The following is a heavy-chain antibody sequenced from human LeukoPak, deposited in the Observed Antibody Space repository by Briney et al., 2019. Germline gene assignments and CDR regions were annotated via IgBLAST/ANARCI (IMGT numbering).Heavy chain of an antibody. V-gene: IGHV3-7*01. Sequence: PGGSLRLSCAASGFTFSSYWMSWVRQAPGKGLEWVANIKEDGSEKYYVDSVKGRFTISRDNAKNSLYLQMNSLRAEDTAVYYCARDGVYYDFRSGYHPHFNDYWGQGTLVTVSS. CDR1: GFTFSSYW. CDR3: ARDGVYYDFRSGYHPHFNDY. D-gene: IGHD3-3*01. J-gene: IGHJ4*02. CDR2: IKEDGSEK.